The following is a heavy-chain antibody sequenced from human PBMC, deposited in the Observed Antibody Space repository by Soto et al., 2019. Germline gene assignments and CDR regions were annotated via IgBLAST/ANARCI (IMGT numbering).Heavy chain of an antibody. CDR1: GATFSGSA. Sequence: QVQPVQSGAEVKRPGSSVKVSCKASGATFSGSAFSWVRQAPGQGLEWMGGITPTLGTTNYAQHLQVRVTITADESTGTSFMELTSLTSADTSVYYCARGVTTGATIEGFDYWGQGTLVTVSS. CDR3: ARGVTTGATIEGFDY. V-gene: IGHV1-69*01. D-gene: IGHD1-1*01. CDR2: ITPTLGTT. J-gene: IGHJ4*02.